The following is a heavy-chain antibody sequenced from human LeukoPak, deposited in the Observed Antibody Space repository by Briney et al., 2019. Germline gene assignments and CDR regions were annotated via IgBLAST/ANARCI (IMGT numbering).Heavy chain of an antibody. CDR3: ARVAYCGGDCYSYQ. V-gene: IGHV3-74*01. CDR2: INSDGSST. J-gene: IGHJ4*02. Sequence: GGSLRLSCAASGFTFSTYWMHWVRQAPGKGLVWVSRINSDGSSTNYADSVKGRFTTSKDNAKNTLYLQMNSLRAEDTAVYYCARVAYCGGDCYSYQWGQRTLVTVSS. CDR1: GFTFSTYW. D-gene: IGHD2-21*02.